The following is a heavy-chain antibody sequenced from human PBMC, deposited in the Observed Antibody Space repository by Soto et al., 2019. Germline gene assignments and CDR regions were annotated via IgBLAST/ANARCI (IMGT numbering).Heavy chain of an antibody. D-gene: IGHD6-13*01. J-gene: IGHJ4*02. CDR3: AKDSGRFSSSWSVFDY. CDR1: GFTFSSYG. V-gene: IGHV3-30*18. Sequence: GGSLRLSCAASGFTFSSYGMHWVRQAPGKGLEWVAVISYDGSNKYYADSVKGRFTISRDNSKNTLYLQMNSLRVEDTAVYYCAKDSGRFSSSWSVFDYWGQGTLVTVSS. CDR2: ISYDGSNK.